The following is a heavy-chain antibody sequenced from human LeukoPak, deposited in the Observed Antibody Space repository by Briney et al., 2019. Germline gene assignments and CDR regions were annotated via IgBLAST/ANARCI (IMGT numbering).Heavy chain of an antibody. CDR2: ITGDGSST. V-gene: IGHV3-74*01. J-gene: IGHJ2*01. CDR3: ARDTGWYFDL. D-gene: IGHD4-17*01. CDR1: GFTFSGYW. Sequence: PRGSLRLSCAASGFTFSGYWMHWVRQPPGKGLVWVSRITGDGSSTTYADSVKGRFTISRDNAKDTLYLQMISLRAEDTAVYYCARDTGWYFDLWGRGTLVTVSS.